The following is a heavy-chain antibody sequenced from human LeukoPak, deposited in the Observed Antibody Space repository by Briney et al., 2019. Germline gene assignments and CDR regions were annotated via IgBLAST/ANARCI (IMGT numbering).Heavy chain of an antibody. V-gene: IGHV5-51*01. CDR1: GYSFTTYW. CDR2: IYPGDSDT. CDR3: ARQFRDSSGCYSYYFDY. J-gene: IGHJ4*02. D-gene: IGHD3-22*01. Sequence: PGESLKISCKGSGYSFTTYWIGWVRQMPGRGLEWRGIIYPGDSDTRYSPSFQGQVTISADKSISTAYLQWSSLKASDTAMYYCARQFRDSSGCYSYYFDYWGQGTLVTVSS.